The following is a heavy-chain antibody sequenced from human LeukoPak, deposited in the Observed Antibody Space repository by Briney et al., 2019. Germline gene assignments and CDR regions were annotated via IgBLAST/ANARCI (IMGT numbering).Heavy chain of an antibody. J-gene: IGHJ3*02. CDR3: ARVYSSSWYDVFDI. V-gene: IGHV3-64*01. Sequence: GGSLRLSCAASGFTFSSYAMHWVRQAPGKGLEYVSAISSNGGSTYYANSVKGRFTISRDNSKNTLYLQMGSLRAEDMAVYYCARVYSSSWYDVFDIWGQGTMVTVSS. CDR2: ISSNGGST. D-gene: IGHD6-13*01. CDR1: GFTFSSYA.